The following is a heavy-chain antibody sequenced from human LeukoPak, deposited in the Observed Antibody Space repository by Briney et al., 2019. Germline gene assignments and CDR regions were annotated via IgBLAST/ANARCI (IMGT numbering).Heavy chain of an antibody. CDR2: IIHILGIA. CDR3: ERDLRKSGEVKYFDY. Sequence: SVKVSCKASGDTFSSYAISWVRQAPGQGLEWMGRIIHILGIANYAQKFQGRVTITADKSTSKAYMELSSLRYEDTGVYYCERDLRKSGEVKYFDYWGQGTMVSVSS. V-gene: IGHV1-69*04. J-gene: IGHJ4*02. D-gene: IGHD3-10*01. CDR1: GDTFSSYA.